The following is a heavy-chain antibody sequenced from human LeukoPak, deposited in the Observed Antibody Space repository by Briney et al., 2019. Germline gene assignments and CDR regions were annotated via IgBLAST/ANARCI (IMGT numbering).Heavy chain of an antibody. CDR1: GYSISSGYY. J-gene: IGHJ6*03. V-gene: IGHV4-38-2*02. CDR2: IYHSGST. D-gene: IGHD5-18*01. Sequence: PSETLSLTCTVSGYSISSGYYWGWIRQPPGKGLEWIGSIYHSGSTYYNPSLKSRVTISVDTSKNQFSLKLSSVTAADTAVYYCAREKVKTAMVTSPRKYYYYMDVWGKGTTVTVSS. CDR3: AREKVKTAMVTSPRKYYYYMDV.